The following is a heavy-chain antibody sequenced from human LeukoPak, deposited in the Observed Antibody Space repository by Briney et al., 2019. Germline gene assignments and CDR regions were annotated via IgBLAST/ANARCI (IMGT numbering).Heavy chain of an antibody. V-gene: IGHV1-2*02. Sequence: ASVKVSCKASGYTFTGYYMHWVRQAPGQGLEWMGWINPNSGGTNYAQKFQGRVTMTRDTSISTAYMELSRLRSDDTAVYYCARDRPLGYCSGGSCYSSVIDYWGQGTLVTVSS. CDR3: ARDRPLGYCSGGSCYSSVIDY. CDR2: INPNSGGT. D-gene: IGHD2-15*01. CDR1: GYTFTGYY. J-gene: IGHJ4*02.